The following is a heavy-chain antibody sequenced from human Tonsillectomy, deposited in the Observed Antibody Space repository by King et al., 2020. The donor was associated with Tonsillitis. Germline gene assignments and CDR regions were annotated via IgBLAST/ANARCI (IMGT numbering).Heavy chain of an antibody. V-gene: IGHV5-51*01. CDR2: IYPGDSDT. Sequence: VQLVESGAEVKKPGESLKISCKGSGYSFTSYWIGWVRQMPGKGLEWMGIIYPGDSDTRYSPSFQGQVTISADKSISTAYLQWSSLKASDTAMYYCARRRHDTAMVTWDDAFDIWGHGTMVTVSS. CDR3: ARRRHDTAMVTWDDAFDI. CDR1: GYSFTSYW. D-gene: IGHD5-18*01. J-gene: IGHJ3*02.